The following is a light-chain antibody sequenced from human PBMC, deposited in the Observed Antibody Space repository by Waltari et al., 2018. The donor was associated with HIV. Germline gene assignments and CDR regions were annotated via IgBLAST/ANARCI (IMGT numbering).Light chain of an antibody. CDR1: STDSRFYQY. Sequence: QSALTQPASVSGFLGQSINISCTGISTDSRFYQYVSWYQQHPGKIPRLIIFDINNRPSGVPDHFSGSRSGNSASLTFSGLQSGDEAHYYCASNRLDYTLIFGGGTKLTVL. V-gene: IGLV2-14*03. CDR2: DIN. J-gene: IGLJ2*01. CDR3: ASNRLDYTLI.